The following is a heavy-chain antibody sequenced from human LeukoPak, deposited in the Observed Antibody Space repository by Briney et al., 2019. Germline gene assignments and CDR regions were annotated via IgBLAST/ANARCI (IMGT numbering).Heavy chain of an antibody. J-gene: IGHJ4*02. CDR1: GYTLSEVS. V-gene: IGHV1-24*01. CDR2: SDPEDGET. D-gene: IGHD4-17*01. Sequence: GASVKVSCKVSGYTLSEVSMHWVRQAPGKGLEWMGGSDPEDGETIYAQNFQGRVTMTEDTSTDTVYMELSRLKSDDTAVYYCARGGDYGDQHDYWGQGTLVTVSS. CDR3: ARGGDYGDQHDY.